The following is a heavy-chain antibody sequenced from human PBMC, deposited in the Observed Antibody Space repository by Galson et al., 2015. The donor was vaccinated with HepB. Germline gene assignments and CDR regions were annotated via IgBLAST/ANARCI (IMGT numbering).Heavy chain of an antibody. CDR2: LYYGGRT. V-gene: IGHV4-39*01. D-gene: IGHD6-19*01. CDR3: ARQPYTNGWLDWYFDL. Sequence: TLSLTCTVSGGSISSSNYYWGWIRQPPGKGLEWIGSLYYGGRTFYNPSLKSRVTISVDRSKNQFSLRLTPVHAADTSLYYCARQPYTNGWLDWYFDLWGRGTLVTVSS. CDR1: GGSISSSNYY. J-gene: IGHJ2*01.